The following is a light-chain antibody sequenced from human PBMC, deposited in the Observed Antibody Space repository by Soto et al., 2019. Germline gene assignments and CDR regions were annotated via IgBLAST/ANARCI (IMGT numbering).Light chain of an antibody. CDR3: MQAAQTPYT. V-gene: IGKV2-28*01. CDR2: LVS. Sequence: EIVMTQSPLSLPATPGEPASISCRSSQSLLNSNGYTYLDWYLQKPGQSPQFLIYLVSNRSSGVPDRFSGSGSGTDFTLKISRGEAEVVGVYFCMQAAQTPYTFGQGTRLRSN. J-gene: IGKJ2*01. CDR1: QSLLNSNGYTY.